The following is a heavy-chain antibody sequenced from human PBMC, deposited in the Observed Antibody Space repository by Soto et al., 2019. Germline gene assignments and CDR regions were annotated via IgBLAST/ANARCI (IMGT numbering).Heavy chain of an antibody. CDR1: GGSISSYY. V-gene: IGHV4-4*08. CDR3: AKDRPRRTSGYFFDY. CDR2: MYNSGST. J-gene: IGHJ4*02. Sequence: SETLSLTCTVSGGSISSYYWTWIRQPPGKGLEWIGFMYNSGSTHYNPSLKSRVTISLDTSKNQFSLNLRSVTAADTALYYCAKDRPRRTSGYFFDYWGQGTPVTVSS. D-gene: IGHD1-1*01.